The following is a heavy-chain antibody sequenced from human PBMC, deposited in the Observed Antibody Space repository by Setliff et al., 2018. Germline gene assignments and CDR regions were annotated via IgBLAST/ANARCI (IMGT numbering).Heavy chain of an antibody. D-gene: IGHD1-26*01. CDR3: ARGGKTAFDM. Sequence: GGSLRLSCSASGFTFNTYTMHWVRQAPGKGLECVSYISATSGNIYYADSVKGRFTISRDDAKNSLYLQMKSLRAEDTAVYYFARGGKTAFDMWGQGTMVTVSS. V-gene: IGHV3-48*01. J-gene: IGHJ3*02. CDR2: ISATSGNI. CDR1: GFTFNTYT.